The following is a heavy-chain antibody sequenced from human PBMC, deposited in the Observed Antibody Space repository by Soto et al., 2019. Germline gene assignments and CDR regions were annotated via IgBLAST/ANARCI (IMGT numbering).Heavy chain of an antibody. Sequence: SETLSLTCAVYGGSFSGYYWSWIRQPQGKGLEWIGEINHSGSNNYNPSLKSRVTISVDTSKNQFSLKLSSVNAADTAVYYCARGRGAVAGTLGKNFDYWGQGTLVTVSS. CDR1: GGSFSGYY. CDR3: ARGRGAVAGTLGKNFDY. CDR2: INHSGSN. J-gene: IGHJ4*02. D-gene: IGHD6-19*01. V-gene: IGHV4-34*01.